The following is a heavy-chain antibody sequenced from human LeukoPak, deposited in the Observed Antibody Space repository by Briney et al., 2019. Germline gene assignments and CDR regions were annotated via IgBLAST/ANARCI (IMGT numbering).Heavy chain of an antibody. Sequence: GGSLRPSCIASGFTFSSHWMNWVRQAPGKGLEWVANIMQDGSEKYYVDSVKGRFIISRDNAKNSLYLQMNSLRAEDTAVYYCARESTKYGAYVSGFDFWGQGTMVTVSS. V-gene: IGHV3-7*01. D-gene: IGHD4-17*01. J-gene: IGHJ3*01. CDR2: IMQDGSEK. CDR1: GFTFSSHW. CDR3: ARESTKYGAYVSGFDF.